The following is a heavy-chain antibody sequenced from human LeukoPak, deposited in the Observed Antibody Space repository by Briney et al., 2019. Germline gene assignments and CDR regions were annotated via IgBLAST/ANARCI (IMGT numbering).Heavy chain of an antibody. CDR1: GFTFSSLA. V-gene: IGHV3-23*01. CDR2: ISGSGGST. J-gene: IGHJ4*02. D-gene: IGHD5-12*01. CDR3: SKDHKFSGYDNYFDY. Sequence: GGSLRLSCAASGFTFSSLAMSWVRLAPGKGLEWVSSISGSGGSTNYADSVKGRFTISRDNSKNTMYLQMNSLTADDTAVYYCSKDHKFSGYDNYFDYWGQGTLVTVSS.